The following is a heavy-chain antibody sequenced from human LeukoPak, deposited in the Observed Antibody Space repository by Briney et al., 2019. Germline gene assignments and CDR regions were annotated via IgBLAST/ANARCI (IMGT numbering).Heavy chain of an antibody. CDR1: GGTFSSYA. Sequence: ASVKVSCKASGGTFSSYAISWVRQAPGQGLEWMGGIIPIFGTANYAQKFQGRVTITADESTSTAYMELSSLRSEDTAVYYCARDGYSYGSYGYYGMDVWGQGTTVTVSS. V-gene: IGHV1-69*13. CDR2: IIPIFGTA. J-gene: IGHJ6*02. CDR3: ARDGYSYGSYGYYGMDV. D-gene: IGHD5-18*01.